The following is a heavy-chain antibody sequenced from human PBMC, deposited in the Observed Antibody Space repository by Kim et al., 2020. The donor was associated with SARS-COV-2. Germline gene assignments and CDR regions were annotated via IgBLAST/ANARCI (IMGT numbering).Heavy chain of an antibody. CDR3: ARGGYAYYFGLDV. V-gene: IGHV4-59*09. D-gene: IGHD3-16*01. Sequence: YNPSLKSRVTISLDTSKNQFSLRLTSLTAADTAVYYCARGGYAYYFGLDVWGQGTTVIVSS. J-gene: IGHJ6*02.